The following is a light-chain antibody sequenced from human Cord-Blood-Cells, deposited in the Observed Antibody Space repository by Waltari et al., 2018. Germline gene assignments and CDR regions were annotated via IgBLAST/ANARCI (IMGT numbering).Light chain of an antibody. CDR3: QQSYSTPYT. Sequence: DIQMTQSPSSLSASVGDRVTITCRARQSLSSYLNWYQQKPGKAPNLLIYAASSLQSGVPSRFSCSGSWTDFTLTISSLQHEDFATYYCQQSYSTPYTFGQGTKLEIK. V-gene: IGKV1-39*01. J-gene: IGKJ2*01. CDR2: AAS. CDR1: QSLSSY.